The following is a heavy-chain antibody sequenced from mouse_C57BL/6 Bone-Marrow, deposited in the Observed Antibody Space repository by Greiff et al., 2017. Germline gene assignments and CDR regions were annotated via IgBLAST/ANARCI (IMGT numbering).Heavy chain of an antibody. CDR3: ARDGVAY. V-gene: IGHV5-4*01. CDR2: ISDGGNYT. Sequence: EVKLVESGGGLVKPGGSLKLSCAVSGFTFSSYAMSWVRQTPEKRLEWVATISDGGNYTYYPDNVKGRFTISRDNAKNNLYLQMSHLKSEDTAMYYCARDGVAYWGQGTLVTVSA. CDR1: GFTFSSYA. J-gene: IGHJ3*01.